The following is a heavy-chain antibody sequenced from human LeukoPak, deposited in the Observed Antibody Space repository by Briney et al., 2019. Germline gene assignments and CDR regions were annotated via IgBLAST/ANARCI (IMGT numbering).Heavy chain of an antibody. D-gene: IGHD4/OR15-4a*01. CDR1: EFSVGSNY. CDR3: ARVFGAGYSDY. CDR2: IYSGGST. Sequence: PGGSLRLSCAASEFSVGSNYMTWVRQAPGKGLEWVSLIYSGGSTYYADSVKGRFTISRDNSKNTLYLQMNSLRAEDTAVYYCARVFGAGYSDYWGQGTLVTVSS. J-gene: IGHJ4*02. V-gene: IGHV3-66*01.